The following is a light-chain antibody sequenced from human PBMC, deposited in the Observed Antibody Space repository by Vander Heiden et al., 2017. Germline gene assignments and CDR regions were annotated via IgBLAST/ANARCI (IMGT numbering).Light chain of an antibody. CDR2: GAS. V-gene: IGKV3-15*01. Sequence: EILMTQSPATLSVSPGERATLSCRASQSVRGKLAWYQQKPGQAPRLLIYGASTRATGIPVRFSGNGSETEFTLTINSLQSEDFAVYYCQQYNDWPGYSFGQGTKLEIK. CDR3: QQYNDWPGYS. J-gene: IGKJ2*03. CDR1: QSVRGK.